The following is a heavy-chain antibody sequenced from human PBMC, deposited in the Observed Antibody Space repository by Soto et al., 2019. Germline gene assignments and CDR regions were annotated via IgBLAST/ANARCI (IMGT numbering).Heavy chain of an antibody. J-gene: IGHJ5*02. CDR3: AREVSYYDSSGYYSDWFDP. D-gene: IGHD3-22*01. CDR2: INAGNGNT. Sequence: QVQLVQSGAEVKKPGASVKVSCKASGYTFTSYAMHWVRQAPGQRLEWMGWINAGNGNTTYSQKFQGRVTITRDTSASTAYMELSSLRSEDTAVYYCAREVSYYDSSGYYSDWFDPWGQGTLVTVSS. CDR1: GYTFTSYA. V-gene: IGHV1-3*01.